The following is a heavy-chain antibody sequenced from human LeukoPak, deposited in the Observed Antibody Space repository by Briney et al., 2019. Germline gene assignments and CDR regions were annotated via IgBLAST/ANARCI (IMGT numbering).Heavy chain of an antibody. J-gene: IGHJ6*03. CDR1: GYTFTSYA. D-gene: IGHD2-2*01. V-gene: IGHV1-3*01. CDR2: INAGNGNT. CDR3: ARDGVVVPAAIGDLLNYYMDV. Sequence: GASVKVSCKASGYTFTSYAMHWVRQAPGQRLEWMGWINAGNGNTKYSQKFQGRVTMTTDTSTSTAYMELRSLRSDDTAVYYCARDGVVVPAAIGDLLNYYMDVWGKGTTVTVSS.